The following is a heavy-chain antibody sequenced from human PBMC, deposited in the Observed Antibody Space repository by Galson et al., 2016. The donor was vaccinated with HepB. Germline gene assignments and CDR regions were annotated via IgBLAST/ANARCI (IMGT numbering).Heavy chain of an antibody. V-gene: IGHV3-48*02. CDR2: ITRSSNNI. D-gene: IGHD1-26*01. CDR3: AREGLGHERLPLEARQRRYTGSYFDN. J-gene: IGHJ4*02. Sequence: SLRLSCAASGFSFSNYSMNWVRQAPGKGLEWISYITRSSNNIYYADSVKGLFTISRDNAKNLLYLQMNSLRDDDTAVYYCAREGLGHERLPLEARQRRYTGSYFDNWGQGTLVSVSS. CDR1: GFSFSNYS.